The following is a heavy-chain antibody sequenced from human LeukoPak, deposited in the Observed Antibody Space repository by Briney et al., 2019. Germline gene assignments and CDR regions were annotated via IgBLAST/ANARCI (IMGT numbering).Heavy chain of an antibody. D-gene: IGHD6-19*01. CDR3: AKDRPLYSSGWYYFDY. Sequence: PGGSLRLSCAASGFTVSSYAMSWVRQAPGKGLEWVSAISGSGGRTYYADSVKGRFTISRDNSKNTLYLQMNSLRAEDTAVYYCAKDRPLYSSGWYYFDYWGQGTLVTVSS. CDR2: ISGSGGRT. J-gene: IGHJ4*02. V-gene: IGHV3-23*01. CDR1: GFTVSSYA.